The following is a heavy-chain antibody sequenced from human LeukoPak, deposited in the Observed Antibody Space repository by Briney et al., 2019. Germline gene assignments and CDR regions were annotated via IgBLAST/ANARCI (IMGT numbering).Heavy chain of an antibody. J-gene: IGHJ4*02. CDR1: GFTFSTLA. Sequence: GGSLRLSCAASGFTFSTLAMSWVRQAPGKGLEWVSTISSSGGSTYYADSVKGRFTISRDNSKDTLFLQMNSLRAEDTAVYYCAKRDLGYWGQGTLVTVSS. V-gene: IGHV3-23*01. CDR3: AKRDLGY. CDR2: ISSSGGST.